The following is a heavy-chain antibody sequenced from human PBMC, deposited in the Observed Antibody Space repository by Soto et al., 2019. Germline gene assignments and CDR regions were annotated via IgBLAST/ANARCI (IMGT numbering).Heavy chain of an antibody. V-gene: IGHV3-7*01. CDR2: IKGDGSEN. CDR1: GFTFSTYW. J-gene: IGHJ4*02. Sequence: GGSLRLSCAASGFTFSTYWMSWVRQAPGKGLEWVANIKGDGSENRYVDSVKGRYTISTDNAKNTLYLQMDSLRAEDTAVYYCARIAYGDCRHFDYWGQGTLVTVSS. D-gene: IGHD4-17*01. CDR3: ARIAYGDCRHFDY.